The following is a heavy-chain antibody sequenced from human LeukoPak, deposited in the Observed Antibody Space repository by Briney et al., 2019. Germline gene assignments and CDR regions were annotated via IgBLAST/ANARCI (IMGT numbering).Heavy chain of an antibody. V-gene: IGHV4-39*07. J-gene: IGHJ6*03. Sequence: SETLSLTCTVSGGSISSSSYYWGWIRQPPGKGLEWIGSIYYSGSTYYNPSLKSRVTISVDTSKNQFSLKLSSVTAADTAVYYCARLGVFPSPPPYDYVWGSYPHYYYYYMDVWGKGTTVTISS. CDR1: GGSISSSSYY. CDR2: IYYSGST. D-gene: IGHD3-16*02. CDR3: ARLGVFPSPPPYDYVWGSYPHYYYYYMDV.